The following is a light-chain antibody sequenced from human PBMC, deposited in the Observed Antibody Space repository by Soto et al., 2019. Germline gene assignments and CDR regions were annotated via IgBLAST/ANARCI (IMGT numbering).Light chain of an antibody. CDR3: QSYDSSLSNSGCV. V-gene: IGLV1-40*01. J-gene: IGLJ1*01. Sequence: QSVLTQPPSVSGAPGQTVTISCTGCSSNIGAGFHVHWYQQLPGTAPKVLFYDNSNRPSGVPDRCSGSQSDTSASLAITGLQAEDEADYYCQSYDSSLSNSGCVFGTGTKLTVL. CDR1: SSNIGAGFH. CDR2: DNS.